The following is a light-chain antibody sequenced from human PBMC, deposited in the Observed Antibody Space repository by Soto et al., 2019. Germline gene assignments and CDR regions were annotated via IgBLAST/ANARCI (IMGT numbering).Light chain of an antibody. V-gene: IGLV4-69*02. J-gene: IGLJ2*01. CDR1: SGYSSYA. CDR2: VNSDGSH. Sequence: QLVLTQSPSASASLGASVKLTCTLSSGYSSYAIAWHQQQPEKGPRCLMKVNSDGSHSKGDGIPDRFSGSTSGAERYLTISSLQSEDEADYYCQTWGTGIHVVFGGGTKLTVL. CDR3: QTWGTGIHVV.